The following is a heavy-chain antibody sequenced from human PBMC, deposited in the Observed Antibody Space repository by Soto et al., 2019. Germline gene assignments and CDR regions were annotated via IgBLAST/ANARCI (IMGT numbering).Heavy chain of an antibody. CDR2: INHSGST. Sequence: SETLSLTCAVYGGSFSGYYWSWIRQPPGKGLEWIGEINHSGSTNYNPSLKSRVTISVDTSKNQFSLKLSSVTAADTAVYYCARGRSYLTYYYGSGSYKQPRWFDYWGQGTLVTVSS. V-gene: IGHV4-34*01. J-gene: IGHJ5*01. CDR3: ARGRSYLTYYYGSGSYKQPRWFDY. D-gene: IGHD3-10*01. CDR1: GGSFSGYY.